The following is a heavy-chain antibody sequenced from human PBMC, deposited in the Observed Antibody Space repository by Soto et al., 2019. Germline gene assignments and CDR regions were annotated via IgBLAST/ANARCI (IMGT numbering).Heavy chain of an antibody. CDR2: INWGENK. CDR1: GFSLSTTGVG. CDR3: THSLAYCSGTSCYYHYGMDV. Sequence: QITLKESGPTLVKPTQTLTLTCTFSGFSLSTTGVGVAWIRQPPGKALEWLALINWGENKRYSPSLKSRLTITKDTSKKEVVLTMTYMGPVDTATYYCTHSLAYCSGTSCYYHYGMDVWGQGTTVTVSS. V-gene: IGHV2-5*02. J-gene: IGHJ6*02. D-gene: IGHD2-2*01.